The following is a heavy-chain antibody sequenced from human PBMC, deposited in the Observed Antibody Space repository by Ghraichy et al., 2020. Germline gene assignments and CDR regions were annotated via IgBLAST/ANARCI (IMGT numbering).Heavy chain of an antibody. J-gene: IGHJ4*02. CDR2: ISGSGTNT. CDR3: AGRAANWGFFDY. D-gene: IGHD7-27*01. V-gene: IGHV3-23*01. Sequence: STISGSGTNTYYTDSMKGQFTISSDNAKKPLYLQMNSLRVEDTPVYYCAGRAANWGFFDYWGQGT.